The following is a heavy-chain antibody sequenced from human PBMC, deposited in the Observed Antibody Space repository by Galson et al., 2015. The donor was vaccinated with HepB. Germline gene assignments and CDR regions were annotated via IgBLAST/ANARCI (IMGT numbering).Heavy chain of an antibody. Sequence: SLRLSCAASGFIFSTYTFNWVRRAPGKDLEWISYISSTGTPIYYADSVKGRFTISRDNAENSLSLQMSSLRDEDTAMYYCVRVAIDTTIFRGYWYFDLWGRGTLVTVSS. CDR2: ISSTGTPI. D-gene: IGHD5-18*01. J-gene: IGHJ2*01. CDR3: VRVAIDTTIFRGYWYFDL. CDR1: GFIFSTYT. V-gene: IGHV3-48*02.